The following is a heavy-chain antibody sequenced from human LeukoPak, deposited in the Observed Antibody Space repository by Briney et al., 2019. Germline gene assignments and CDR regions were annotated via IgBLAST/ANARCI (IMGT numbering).Heavy chain of an antibody. J-gene: IGHJ3*02. Sequence: SETLSLACAVYGGSFSGYYWSWIRQPPGKGLEWIGYIYYSGSTYYNPSLKSRVTISVDTSKNQFSLELSSVTAADTAVYYCARVDCSSTSCYWGYDAFDIWGQGTMVTVSS. CDR1: GGSFSGYY. CDR3: ARVDCSSTSCYWGYDAFDI. D-gene: IGHD2-2*01. CDR2: IYYSGST. V-gene: IGHV4-34*09.